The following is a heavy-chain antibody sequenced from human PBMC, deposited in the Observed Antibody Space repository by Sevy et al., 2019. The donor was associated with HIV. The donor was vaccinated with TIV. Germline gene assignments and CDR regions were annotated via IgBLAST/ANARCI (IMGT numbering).Heavy chain of an antibody. D-gene: IGHD3-10*01. Sequence: GGSLRLSCAASGFTFDSYPMHWVRQAPGKGLEWVAGINWNSNTIDYAASVKGRFTISRDNAKNSLYLEMNSLRADDTALYYCAKVGPIFFNRRGAFDIWGQGTMVTVSS. J-gene: IGHJ3*02. V-gene: IGHV3-9*01. CDR1: GFTFDSYP. CDR2: INWNSNTI. CDR3: AKVGPIFFNRRGAFDI.